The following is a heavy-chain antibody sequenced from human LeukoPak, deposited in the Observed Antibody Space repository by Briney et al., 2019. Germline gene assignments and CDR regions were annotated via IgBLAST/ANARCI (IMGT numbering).Heavy chain of an antibody. Sequence: PGGSLRLSCAASGFTFSSYEMNWVRQAPGKGLEWVSYISSSGSTIYYADSVKGRFTIPRDNAKNSLYLQMNSLRAEDTAVYYCARGDYYDSSGYYAGWGQGTLVTVSS. CDR3: ARGDYYDSSGYYAG. D-gene: IGHD3-22*01. V-gene: IGHV3-48*03. J-gene: IGHJ4*02. CDR1: GFTFSSYE. CDR2: ISSSGSTI.